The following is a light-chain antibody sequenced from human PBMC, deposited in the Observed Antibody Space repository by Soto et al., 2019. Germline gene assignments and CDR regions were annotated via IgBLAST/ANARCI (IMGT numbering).Light chain of an antibody. Sequence: DIVMTQSPLSLPVTPGEPASISCRSSQSLLHSNGYTYLGWYLQKPGQSPQLLIYLGSNRASGVPDRFSGSGLGTAFTLRISRVEAEGVGVDYCIQGLQATFTFGPGTKVDIK. CDR1: QSLLHSNGYTY. J-gene: IGKJ3*01. V-gene: IGKV2-28*01. CDR3: IQGLQATFT. CDR2: LGS.